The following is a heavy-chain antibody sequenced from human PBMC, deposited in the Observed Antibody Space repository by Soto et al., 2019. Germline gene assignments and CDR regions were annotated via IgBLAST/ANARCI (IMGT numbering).Heavy chain of an antibody. J-gene: IGHJ4*02. CDR3: VRYCSTTLCNGVATRIFDY. CDR2: ISSSGSTV. CDR1: RFTFSSYE. V-gene: IGHV3-48*03. Sequence: GGSLRLSCAASRFTFSSYEMHWVRQAPGKGLEWVSYISSSGSTVYYADPVKGRFTISRDNTRNSLYLQMNSLRDEDTALYYCVRYCSTTLCNGVATRIFDYWGQGTLVTVSS. D-gene: IGHD5-12*01.